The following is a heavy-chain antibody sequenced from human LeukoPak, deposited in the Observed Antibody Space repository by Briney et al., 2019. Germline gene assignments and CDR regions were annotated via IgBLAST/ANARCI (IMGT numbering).Heavy chain of an antibody. D-gene: IGHD1-14*01. CDR2: INPSGGDT. J-gene: IGHJ4*02. CDR3: AREVMDNLRFDY. V-gene: IGHV1-46*01. CDR1: GYTFTSYY. Sequence: ASVKVSCKASGYTFTSYYMHWVRQAPGQGLEWMGIINPSGGDTSYAQKFQGRLTMTRDTSTNTVYMELTSLRSEDTAVYYCAREVMDNLRFDYWGQGTPVTVSS.